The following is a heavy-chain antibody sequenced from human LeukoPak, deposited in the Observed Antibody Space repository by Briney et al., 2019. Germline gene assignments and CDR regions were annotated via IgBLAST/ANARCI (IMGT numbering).Heavy chain of an antibody. CDR2: ISAHNDNT. Sequence: ASVKVSCKASGYIFTSYGISWVRQAPGQGLEWMGWISAHNDNTNYAQKFQGRVTMTTDTFTSTAFLELRSLRSDDTAVYYCARDTARYSSDTSGCYGFDYWGQGTLVTVSS. CDR3: ARDTARYSSDTSGCYGFDY. J-gene: IGHJ4*02. CDR1: GYIFTSYG. V-gene: IGHV1-18*01. D-gene: IGHD3-22*01.